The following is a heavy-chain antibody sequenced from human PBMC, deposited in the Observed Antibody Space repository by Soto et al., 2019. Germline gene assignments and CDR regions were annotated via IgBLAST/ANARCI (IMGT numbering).Heavy chain of an antibody. V-gene: IGHV4-59*01. CDR1: GGSISSYY. Sequence: TETLSLTCTVSGGSISSYYWSWIRQPPGKGLEWIGYIYYSGSTNYNPSLKSRVTISVDTSKNQFSLKLSSVTAADTVVYYCASNREYCSSTSCYRAFDIWGQGTMVTVSS. CDR2: IYYSGST. J-gene: IGHJ3*02. D-gene: IGHD2-2*02. CDR3: ASNREYCSSTSCYRAFDI.